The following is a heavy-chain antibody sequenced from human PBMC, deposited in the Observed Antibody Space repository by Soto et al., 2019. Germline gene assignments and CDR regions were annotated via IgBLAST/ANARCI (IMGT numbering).Heavy chain of an antibody. J-gene: IGHJ6*02. CDR1: GGSISSYH. V-gene: IGHV4-59*01. Sequence: SETLSLTCTISGGSISSYHWSWIRQPPGKGPGWIGYISYSGSTKYNPSLQSRVTISVDTSKNQFSLKLSSVTAADTAVYYCARDAYSTSPKYYYFYGMDVWGQGTTVTVSS. D-gene: IGHD6-13*01. CDR2: ISYSGST. CDR3: ARDAYSTSPKYYYFYGMDV.